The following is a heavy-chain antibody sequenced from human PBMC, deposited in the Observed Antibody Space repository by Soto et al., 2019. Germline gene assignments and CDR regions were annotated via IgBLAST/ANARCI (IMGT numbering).Heavy chain of an antibody. CDR2: IIPMFGIP. J-gene: IGHJ3*01. CDR1: GGTLNKHA. CDR3: ARGGTNGWLKGAYDV. Sequence: QVQLVQSGAEVKKPGSSVKVSCRASGGTLNKHAITWVRRAPGQGLEWLGGIIPMFGIPNYPQKFQGRVTITANDPTNTSHMELIGLTSDDTAIYYCARGGTNGWLKGAYDVWGQGTMVTVSS. D-gene: IGHD6-19*01. V-gene: IGHV1-69*01.